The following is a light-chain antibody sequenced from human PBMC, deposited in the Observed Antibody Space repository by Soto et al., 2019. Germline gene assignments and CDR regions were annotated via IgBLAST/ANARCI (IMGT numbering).Light chain of an antibody. CDR1: QSISTW. J-gene: IGKJ1*01. Sequence: DIQMTQSPSTLSASVGDRFTITCRASQSISTWLAWYQQKPGKAPKLLIFDASTLQSGVPSRFSGSGSGTEFTLTISSLQPDDFATYYCQQYNTFSTFGQGT. CDR2: DAS. V-gene: IGKV1-5*01. CDR3: QQYNTFST.